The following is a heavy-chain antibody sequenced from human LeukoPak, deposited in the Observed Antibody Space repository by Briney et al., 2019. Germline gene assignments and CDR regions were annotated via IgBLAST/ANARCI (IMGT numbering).Heavy chain of an antibody. CDR2: INHSGST. CDR3: ARGYSGYDFNWFEP. CDR1: GGSFSGYY. Sequence: PSETLSLTCAVYGGSFSGYYWSWIRQPPGKGLEWIGEINHSGSTNYNPSLKSRVTISVDTSKNQFSLKLSSVTAADTAVYYCARGYSGYDFNWFEPWGQGTLVTVSS. J-gene: IGHJ5*02. D-gene: IGHD5-12*01. V-gene: IGHV4-34*01.